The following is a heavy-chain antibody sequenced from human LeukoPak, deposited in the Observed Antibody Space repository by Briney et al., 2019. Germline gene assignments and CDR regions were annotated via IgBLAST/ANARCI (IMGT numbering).Heavy chain of an antibody. CDR3: ARGRRQWLLSGWFDP. V-gene: IGHV4-39*07. Sequence: SETLSLTCTVSGGSISSSSYYWGWIRQPPGKGLEWIGEINHSGSTNYNPSLKSRVTISVDTSKNQFSLKLSSVTAADTAVYYCARGRRQWLLSGWFDPWGQGTLVTVSS. J-gene: IGHJ5*02. CDR1: GGSISSSSYY. D-gene: IGHD6-19*01. CDR2: INHSGST.